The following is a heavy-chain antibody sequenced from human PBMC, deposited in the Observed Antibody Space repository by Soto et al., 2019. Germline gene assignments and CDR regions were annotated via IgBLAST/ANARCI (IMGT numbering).Heavy chain of an antibody. CDR2: IYYSGST. V-gene: IGHV4-59*01. J-gene: IGHJ4*02. CDR1: GGSISSYY. Sequence: PSETLSLPCTVSGGSISSYYWSWIRQPPGKGLKWIGYIYYSGSTNYNPSLKSRVTISVDTSKNQFSLKLSSVTAADTAVYYCARATPLKIHPPSGDYDFQDFFYYWGQGTLDTVSS. D-gene: IGHD4-17*01. CDR3: ARATPLKIHPPSGDYDFQDFFYY.